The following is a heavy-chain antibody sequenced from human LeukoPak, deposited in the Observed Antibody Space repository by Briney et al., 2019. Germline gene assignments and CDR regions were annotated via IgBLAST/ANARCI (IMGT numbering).Heavy chain of an antibody. J-gene: IGHJ5*02. Sequence: PSETLSLTCIVSGYSISSGYYWNWIRQPPGKGLEWIGNIYPTGSTYYNPSLKSRVTISVDTSKNQFSLKVSSVSAADTAVYYCARAYSSSWYWNWFDPWGQGTLVTVSS. V-gene: IGHV4-38-2*02. D-gene: IGHD6-13*01. CDR2: IYPTGST. CDR3: ARAYSSSWYWNWFDP. CDR1: GYSISSGYY.